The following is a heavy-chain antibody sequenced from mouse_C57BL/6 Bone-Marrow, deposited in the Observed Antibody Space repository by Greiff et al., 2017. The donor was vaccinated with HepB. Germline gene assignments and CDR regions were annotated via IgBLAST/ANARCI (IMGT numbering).Heavy chain of an antibody. Sequence: QVQLQQPGAELAMPGASVKLSCKASGYTFTSYWMHWVKQRPGQGLEWIGEIDPSDSYTNYNQKFKGKSTLTVDKSSSTAYMQLSSLTSEDSAVYYCAREGLGRDWFAYWGQGTLVTVSA. CDR1: GYTFTSYW. D-gene: IGHD2-4*01. V-gene: IGHV1-69*01. CDR3: AREGLGRDWFAY. J-gene: IGHJ3*01. CDR2: IDPSDSYT.